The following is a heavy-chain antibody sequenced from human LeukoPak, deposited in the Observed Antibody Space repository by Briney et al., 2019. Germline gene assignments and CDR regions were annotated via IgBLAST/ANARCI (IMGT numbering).Heavy chain of an antibody. Sequence: PSETLSLTCAVYGGSSSGYYWSWIRQPPGKGLEWIGYIYYSGSTNYNPSLKSRVTISGDTSKNQFSLKLRSVTAADTAVYYCARGLASGYPPIPFDYWGQGTQVTVSS. CDR2: IYYSGST. V-gene: IGHV4-59*01. J-gene: IGHJ4*02. CDR1: GGSSSGYY. CDR3: ARGLASGYPPIPFDY. D-gene: IGHD3-3*01.